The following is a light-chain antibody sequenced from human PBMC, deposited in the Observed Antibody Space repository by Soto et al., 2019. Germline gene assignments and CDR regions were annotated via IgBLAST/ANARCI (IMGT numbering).Light chain of an antibody. J-gene: IGLJ2*01. CDR2: EVS. CDR3: SSYTSSSTLL. CDR1: SSDVGGYNY. Sequence: QSALTQPASVSGSPGQSITISCTGTSSDVGGYNYVSWYQQHPGKAPKLMIYEVSNRPSGVSNRFSGSKSGNTASLTISGLPAEDEADYYCSSYTSSSTLLFGGGTKLTVL. V-gene: IGLV2-14*01.